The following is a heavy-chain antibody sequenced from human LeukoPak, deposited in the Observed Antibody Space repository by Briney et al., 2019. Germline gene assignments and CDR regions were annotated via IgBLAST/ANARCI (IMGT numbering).Heavy chain of an antibody. CDR3: ARGKQYQLLGWRWFDP. CDR1: GGSFSGYY. J-gene: IGHJ5*02. D-gene: IGHD2-2*01. V-gene: IGHV4-34*01. Sequence: SETLSLTCAVYGGSFSGYYWSWIRQPPGKGLEWIGEINHSGSTNYNPSLKSRVTISVDTSKNQFSLKLSSVTAADTAVYYCARGKQYQLLGWRWFDPWGQGTLVTVPS. CDR2: INHSGST.